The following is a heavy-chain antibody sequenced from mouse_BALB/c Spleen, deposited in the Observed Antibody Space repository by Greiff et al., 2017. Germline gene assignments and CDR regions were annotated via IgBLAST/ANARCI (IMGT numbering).Heavy chain of an antibody. V-gene: IGHV2-9-2*01. D-gene: IGHD1-1*01. CDR2: IWTGGGT. CDR1: GFSLTSYD. CDR3: VRAQGGRLRSSYYYAMDY. Sequence: QVQLKESGPGLVAPSQSLSITCTVSGFSLTSYDISWIRQPPGKGLEWLGVIWTGGGTNYNSAFMSRLSISKDNSKSQVFLKMNSLQTDDTAIYYCVRAQGGRLRSSYYYAMDYWGQGTSVTVSS. J-gene: IGHJ4*01.